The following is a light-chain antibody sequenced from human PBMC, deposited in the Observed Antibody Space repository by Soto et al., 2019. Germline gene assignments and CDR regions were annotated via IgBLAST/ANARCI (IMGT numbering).Light chain of an antibody. CDR1: QSVGHMF. J-gene: IGKJ1*01. CDR3: HQYASSFGT. V-gene: IGKV3-20*01. Sequence: EIVLTQSPDTLSLSPGDRATLSCRASQSVGHMFLAWFQQKAGQAPRLLIFDAYRRATGIPDRFSGSGSGTNFALTISRLEPEDFALYYCHQYASSFGTFGQGTKVDIK. CDR2: DAY.